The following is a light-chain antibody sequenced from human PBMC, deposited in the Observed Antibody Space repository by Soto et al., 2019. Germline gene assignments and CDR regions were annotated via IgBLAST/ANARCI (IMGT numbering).Light chain of an antibody. V-gene: IGLV2-23*02. CDR2: EVT. CDR1: SCDVGTYNL. Sequence: QSVLTQPASVSGSPGQSITISCTGTSCDVGTYNLVSWYQQRPGDAPKVVIYEVTERPSGVSDRFSGSKSGDTASLTISGLQPEDEAAYHCSSYAGGTNWVFGGGTKVTVL. J-gene: IGLJ3*02. CDR3: SSYAGGTNWV.